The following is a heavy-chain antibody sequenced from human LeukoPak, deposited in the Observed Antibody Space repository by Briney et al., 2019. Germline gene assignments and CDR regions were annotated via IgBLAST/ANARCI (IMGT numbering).Heavy chain of an antibody. CDR3: ARDKGGVNY. CDR1: GGSISSYY. CDR2: IYYSGST. Sequence: SETLSLTCTVSGGSISSYYWSWIRQPPGKGLEWIGYIYYSGSTNYNPSLKSRVTISVDTSKNQFFLKLSSVTAADTAVYYCARDKGGVNYWGQGTLVTVSS. D-gene: IGHD1-26*01. J-gene: IGHJ4*02. V-gene: IGHV4-59*01.